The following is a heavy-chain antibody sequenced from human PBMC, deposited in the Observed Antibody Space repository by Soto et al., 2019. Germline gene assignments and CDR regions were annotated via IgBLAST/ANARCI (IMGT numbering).Heavy chain of an antibody. CDR2: TNPNSGAT. V-gene: IGHV1-2*02. D-gene: IGHD4-17*01. Sequence: QVQLVQSGAEVKAPGASVRVSCKASGYTFTGYYLHWVRQAPGQGLEWMGWTNPNSGATKDAQKFQGRVTMSSDTATNTAYLELSRLRSDDTAIYYCARVMTTVTTGELDPWGQGTLVTVSS. J-gene: IGHJ5*02. CDR3: ARVMTTVTTGELDP. CDR1: GYTFTGYY.